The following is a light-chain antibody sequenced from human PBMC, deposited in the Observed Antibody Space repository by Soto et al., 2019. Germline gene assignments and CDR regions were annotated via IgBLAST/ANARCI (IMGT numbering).Light chain of an antibody. CDR1: QSISSW. J-gene: IGKJ1*01. Sequence: DIQMTQSPSTLSASVGDRVTITCRASQSISSWFAWYQQKPGKAPKLLIYKASSFESGVPSRFSGSGSGTEFTLTISSLQPDDFAPYYCQQYNSSPWTFGQRTKVQIK. CDR3: QQYNSSPWT. V-gene: IGKV1-5*03. CDR2: KAS.